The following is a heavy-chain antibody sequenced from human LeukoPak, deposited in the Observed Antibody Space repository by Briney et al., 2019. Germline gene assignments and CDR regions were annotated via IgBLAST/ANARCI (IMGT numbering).Heavy chain of an antibody. J-gene: IGHJ4*02. Sequence: GGSLRISCAASGFTVSNYMMHWVRQAPGKGLVWVSRIKSDGITITYADSVKGRFTISRDNAKNTLYLQMNSLRAEDTAVYYCLRDLNWSLDQWGQGTLVTVSS. D-gene: IGHD1-20*01. CDR1: GFTVSNYM. CDR2: IKSDGITI. V-gene: IGHV3-74*01. CDR3: LRDLNWSLDQ.